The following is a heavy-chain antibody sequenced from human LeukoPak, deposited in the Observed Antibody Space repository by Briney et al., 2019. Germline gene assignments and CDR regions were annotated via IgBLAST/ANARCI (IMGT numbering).Heavy chain of an antibody. D-gene: IGHD2-21*01. CDR2: IRYGGSDK. CDR3: AKDDPIPSAFDI. Sequence: GGSLRLSCAASGFTFSSYGMHWVRQAPGKWLEWVAFIRYGGSDKYYADSVKGRFTISRDNSKNTLYLQMNSLRAEDTAVYYCAKDDPIPSAFDIWGQGTMVTVSS. V-gene: IGHV3-30*02. J-gene: IGHJ3*02. CDR1: GFTFSSYG.